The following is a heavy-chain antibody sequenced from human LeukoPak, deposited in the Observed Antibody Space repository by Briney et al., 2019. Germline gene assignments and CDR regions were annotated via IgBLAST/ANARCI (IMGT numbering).Heavy chain of an antibody. D-gene: IGHD3-22*01. CDR1: GGSISSSSYY. V-gene: IGHV4-61*01. CDR2: IYHSGST. Sequence: SETLSLTCTVSGGSISSSSYYWGWIRQPPGKGLEWIGYIYHSGSTNYNPSLKSRVTISVDTSKNQFSLKLSSVTAADTAVYYCARDTYYYDSSGYSLFDYWGQGTLVTASS. J-gene: IGHJ4*02. CDR3: ARDTYYYDSSGYSLFDY.